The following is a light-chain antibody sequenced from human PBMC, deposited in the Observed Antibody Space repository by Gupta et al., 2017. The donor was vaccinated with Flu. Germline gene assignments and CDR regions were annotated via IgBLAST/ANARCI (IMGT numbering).Light chain of an antibody. CDR1: QSIRSY. Sequence: DIQVTQSPFSLSASVGDRVSITCRASQSIRSYLNWYQHKPVKAPNLLIYGASNLQSGVPSRFSGSGSGTDFILTISDLHPEDFAIYYCQQSYRIPNIFGQWTKLEIK. CDR3: QQSYRIPNI. J-gene: IGKJ2*01. V-gene: IGKV1-39*01. CDR2: GAS.